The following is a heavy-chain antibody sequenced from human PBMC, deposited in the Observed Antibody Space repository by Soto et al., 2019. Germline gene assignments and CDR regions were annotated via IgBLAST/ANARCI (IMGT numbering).Heavy chain of an antibody. CDR1: GFTFSSFA. Sequence: VQLLESGGGLVQPGGSLRLSCAASGFTFSSFAMSWVRQAPGKGLEWVSAIGSRGDSTYYADSVKGRFTISRDNSKNSLYLQMKSLRAEDTAVYYCAKDLIYGYNSGRPFDSWGQGTLVTVSS. V-gene: IGHV3-23*01. D-gene: IGHD6-19*01. CDR3: AKDLIYGYNSGRPFDS. J-gene: IGHJ4*02. CDR2: IGSRGDST.